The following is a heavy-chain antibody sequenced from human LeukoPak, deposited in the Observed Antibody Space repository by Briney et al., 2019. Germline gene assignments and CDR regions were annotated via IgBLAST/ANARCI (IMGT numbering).Heavy chain of an antibody. CDR1: GFTLSSYA. CDR2: ISYDGSNK. J-gene: IGHJ3*02. Sequence: PGGSLRLSCAASGFTLSSYAMSWVRQAPGKGLEWVAVISYDGSNKYYADSVKGRFTISRDNSKNTLYLQMNSLRAEDTAVYYCAKDVHDSSGHDAFDIWGQGTMVTVSS. CDR3: AKDVHDSSGHDAFDI. D-gene: IGHD3-22*01. V-gene: IGHV3-30-3*01.